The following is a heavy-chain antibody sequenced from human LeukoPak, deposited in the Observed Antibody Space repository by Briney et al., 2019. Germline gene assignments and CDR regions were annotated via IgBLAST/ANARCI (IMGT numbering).Heavy chain of an antibody. J-gene: IGHJ4*02. Sequence: GASVEVSCTASGFTFTSSAVQWVRQARGQRLEWIGWIVVGSGNTNYAQKFQERVTITRDMSTSTAYMELSSLRSEDTAVYYCAAAPNIVVVPAVPGDTYWGQGTLVTVSS. CDR1: GFTFTSSA. CDR3: AAAPNIVVVPAVPGDTY. CDR2: IVVGSGNT. D-gene: IGHD2-2*01. V-gene: IGHV1-58*01.